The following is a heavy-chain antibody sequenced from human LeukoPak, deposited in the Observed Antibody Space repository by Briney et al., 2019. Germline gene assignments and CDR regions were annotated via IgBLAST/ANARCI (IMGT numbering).Heavy chain of an antibody. CDR2: IYGDGRV. Sequence: GGSLRLSCAASGFTVSSNYMSWVRQAPGKGLEWVSVIYGDGRVHYADSVKGRFTISRDDSKNTLYLQMNSLRAEDTAVYYCARESGYSYGLAGFFDYWGQGTLVTVSS. J-gene: IGHJ4*02. V-gene: IGHV3-53*01. CDR1: GFTVSSNY. CDR3: ARESGYSYGLAGFFDY. D-gene: IGHD5-18*01.